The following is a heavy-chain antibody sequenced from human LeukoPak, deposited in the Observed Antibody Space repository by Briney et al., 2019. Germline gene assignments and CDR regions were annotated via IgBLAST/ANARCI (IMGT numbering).Heavy chain of an antibody. Sequence: EGSLRLSCSASGFTFSSYAMHWVRQAPGKGLECVSAITGDGGRTYYADSVKGRFTISRDNSKNTLYLQMNSLRAEDTAVYYCVKDPFYGGNPLYYFDYWGQGTLVTVSS. CDR2: ITGDGGRT. J-gene: IGHJ4*02. V-gene: IGHV3-64D*06. CDR3: VKDPFYGGNPLYYFDY. CDR1: GFTFSSYA. D-gene: IGHD4-23*01.